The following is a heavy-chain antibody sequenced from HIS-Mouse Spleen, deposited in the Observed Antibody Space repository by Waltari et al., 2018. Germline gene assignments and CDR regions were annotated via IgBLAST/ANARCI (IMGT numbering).Heavy chain of an antibody. Sequence: QVQLQESGPGLVKPSQTLSLTCTVSGGSIRSGGYYWCWIRQPPGKGLDGIGYIYYSGSTYYNPSLKSRVTISVDTSKNQFSLKLSSVTAADTAVYYCAREKGYYGSGSYYYYYYGMDVWGQGTTVTVSS. D-gene: IGHD3-10*01. CDR2: IYYSGST. V-gene: IGHV4-31*03. CDR3: AREKGYYGSGSYYYYYYGMDV. CDR1: GGSIRSGGYY. J-gene: IGHJ6*02.